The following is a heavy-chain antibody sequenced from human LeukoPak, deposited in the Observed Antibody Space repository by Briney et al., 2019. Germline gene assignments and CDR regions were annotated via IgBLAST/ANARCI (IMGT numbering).Heavy chain of an antibody. V-gene: IGHV3-48*04. D-gene: IGHD6-19*01. CDR1: GVTFSSYS. J-gene: IGHJ3*02. CDR3: ASKQAVADAFDI. CDR2: ISSSSSTI. Sequence: GGSLRLSCAASGVTFSSYSMNWVRQAPGKGLEWVSYISSSSSTIYYADSVKGRFTISRDNAKNSLYLQMNSLRAEDTAVYYCASKQAVADAFDIWGQGTMVTVSS.